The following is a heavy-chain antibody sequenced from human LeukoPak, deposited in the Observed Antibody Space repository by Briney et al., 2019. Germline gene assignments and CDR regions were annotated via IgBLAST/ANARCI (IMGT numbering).Heavy chain of an antibody. CDR2: FDPSGGSA. V-gene: IGHV1-46*01. J-gene: IGHJ4*02. CDR3: ARNDQRGYSHGSPDY. Sequence: GASVKVSCKASGYTFTNYYIHWVRQAPGQVLEWMGIFDPSGGSAAYAQKFQGRVTMTRDTSTSTVHMELRGLTSEDTAVYYCARNDQRGYSHGSPDYWGQGTLVIVSS. CDR1: GYTFTNYY. D-gene: IGHD5-18*01.